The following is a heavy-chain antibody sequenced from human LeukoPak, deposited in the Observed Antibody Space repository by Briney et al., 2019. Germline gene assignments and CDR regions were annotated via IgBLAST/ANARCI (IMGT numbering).Heavy chain of an antibody. J-gene: IGHJ6*02. D-gene: IGHD3-3*01. CDR3: AADSGFLEWLSDYYGMDV. CDR1: GFTFTSSA. V-gene: IGHV1-58*01. Sequence: SVKVSCKDSGFTFTSSAVQWVRQARGQRLEWIGWIVVGSGNTNYAQKFQERVTITRDMSTSTAYMELSSLRSEDTAVYYCAADSGFLEWLSDYYGMDVWGQGTTVTVSS. CDR2: IVVGSGNT.